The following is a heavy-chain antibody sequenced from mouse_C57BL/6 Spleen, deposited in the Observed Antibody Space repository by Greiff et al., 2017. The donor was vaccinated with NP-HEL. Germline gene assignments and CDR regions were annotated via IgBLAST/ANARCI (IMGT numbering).Heavy chain of an antibody. Sequence: QVQLQQSGPELVKPGASVKISCKASGYAFSSSWMYWVKQRPGRGLEWIGRIYPGAGYTNYNGNFKGQATLTADKSSSTAYMQLSSLTTEDSAVYCRARTEDFDDWGQGTTLTVSS. V-gene: IGHV1-82*01. CDR1: GYAFSSSW. CDR2: IYPGAGYT. CDR3: ARTEDFDD. J-gene: IGHJ2*01.